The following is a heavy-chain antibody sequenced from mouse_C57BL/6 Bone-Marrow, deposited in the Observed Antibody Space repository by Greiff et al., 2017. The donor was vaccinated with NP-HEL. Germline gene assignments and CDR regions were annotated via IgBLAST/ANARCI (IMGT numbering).Heavy chain of an antibody. J-gene: IGHJ4*01. D-gene: IGHD1-1*01. CDR2: IDPEDGDT. Sequence: EVKVVESGAELVRPGASVKLSCTASGFNIKDYYMHWVKQRPEQGLEWIGRIDPEDGDTEYAPKFQGKATMTADTSSNTAYLQLSSLTSEDTAVYYCTTLLITTVVAAYYYAMDYWGQGTSVTVSS. CDR1: GFNIKDYY. V-gene: IGHV14-1*01. CDR3: TTLLITTVVAAYYYAMDY.